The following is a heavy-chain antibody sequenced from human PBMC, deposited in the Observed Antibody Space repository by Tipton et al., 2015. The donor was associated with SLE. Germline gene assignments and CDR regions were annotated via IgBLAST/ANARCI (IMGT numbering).Heavy chain of an antibody. CDR3: ARVYGDPL. CDR1: GDSITTTNYF. D-gene: IGHD4-17*01. J-gene: IGHJ2*01. CDR2: IYPTGNS. V-gene: IGHV4-39*07. Sequence: TLSLTCSASGDSITTTNYFWGWIRQPPGKGLEWLAIIYPTGNSYFNPSLKSRVTISVDTSKNQFSLKLSSVTAADTAVYYCARVYGDPLWGRGTLVTVPS.